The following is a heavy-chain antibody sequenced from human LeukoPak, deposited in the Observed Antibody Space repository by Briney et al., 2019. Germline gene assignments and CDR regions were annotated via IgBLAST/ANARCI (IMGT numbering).Heavy chain of an antibody. J-gene: IGHJ6*02. Sequence: GESLKISCKASGYSFSSDWIAWVRQMPGKGLEWMGVIFPIDSETTYSPSFQGQVTISADKSISTAYLQWSSLKASDTAMYYCTRGCSGGSCSRDAMDVWGQGTMVTVSS. D-gene: IGHD2-15*01. V-gene: IGHV5-51*01. CDR1: GYSFSSDW. CDR3: TRGCSGGSCSRDAMDV. CDR2: IFPIDSET.